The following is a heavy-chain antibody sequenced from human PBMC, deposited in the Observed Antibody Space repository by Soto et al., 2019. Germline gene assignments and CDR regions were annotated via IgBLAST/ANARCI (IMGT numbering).Heavy chain of an antibody. CDR1: GGSFSPNY. D-gene: IGHD3-22*01. V-gene: IGHV3-11*04. CDR2: IGIGSSTK. Sequence: LSLTCTVSGGSFSPNYWSWIRQPPGKGLEWVSYIGIGSSTKYYADSVKGRFTISRDNAKNSLYLQMNSLRAEDTAVYYCASDQLYYNDISGRPLNAFDVWGQGTMVTVSS. CDR3: ASDQLYYNDISGRPLNAFDV. J-gene: IGHJ3*01.